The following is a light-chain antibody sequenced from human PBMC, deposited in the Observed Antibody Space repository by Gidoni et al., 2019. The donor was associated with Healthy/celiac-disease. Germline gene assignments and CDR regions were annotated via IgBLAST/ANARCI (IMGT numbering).Light chain of an antibody. CDR3: SSYASSSPYV. V-gene: IGLV2-14*03. CDR2: DVS. Sequence: QSALTQPASVSGSPGQSITISCTGSSSDVGGYKHVCWYQQHPGKAPKLIIYDVSQRPAGVSNRFSGSRSGNTASLTISGLQAEDESDYYCSSYASSSPYVFRSGTKVTVL. CDR1: SSDVGGYKH. J-gene: IGLJ1*01.